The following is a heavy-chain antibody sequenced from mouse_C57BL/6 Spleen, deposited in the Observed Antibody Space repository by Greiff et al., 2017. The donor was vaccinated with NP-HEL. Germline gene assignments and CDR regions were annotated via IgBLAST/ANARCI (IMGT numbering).Heavy chain of an antibody. CDR3: TRSGTDGFAY. Sequence: EVQLQESGAELVKPGASVKMSCKASGYTFTSYWMHWVKQRPGQGLEWIGAIYPGNSDTNYNQKFKGKAKLTAVTSASTAYMELSSLTNEDSAVYYCTRSGTDGFAYWGQGTLVTVSA. CDR1: GYTFTSYW. CDR2: IYPGNSDT. J-gene: IGHJ3*01. V-gene: IGHV1-5*01. D-gene: IGHD4-1*01.